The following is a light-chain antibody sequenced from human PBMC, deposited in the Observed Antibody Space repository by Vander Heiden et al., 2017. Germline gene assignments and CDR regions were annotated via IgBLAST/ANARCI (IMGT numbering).Light chain of an antibody. J-gene: IGKJ4*01. V-gene: IGKV1-33*01. Sequence: DIQMTQSPSSLSASVGDRVTITCQASQDISNYLNWYQQKPGKAPKLLIYDASNVETGVPSRFSGSGSVTDFTFTISSLQPEDIATYYCQQDDNLPLTFGGGTKVEIK. CDR3: QQDDNLPLT. CDR2: DAS. CDR1: QDISNY.